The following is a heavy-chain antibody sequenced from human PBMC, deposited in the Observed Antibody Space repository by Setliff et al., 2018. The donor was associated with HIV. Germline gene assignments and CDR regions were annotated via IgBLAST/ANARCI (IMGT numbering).Heavy chain of an antibody. Sequence: PSETLSLTCTVSGPSINIHYWSWIRQSPGKAFEWIGYIYSTGSTNYNPSLQSRVTISMVASRNQFSLKLTSVTAADTAVYYCAKGAGFYGDYTFDYWGQGNLVTVSS. CDR2: IYSTGST. CDR3: AKGAGFYGDYTFDY. CDR1: GPSINIHY. J-gene: IGHJ4*02. V-gene: IGHV4-59*11. D-gene: IGHD4-17*01.